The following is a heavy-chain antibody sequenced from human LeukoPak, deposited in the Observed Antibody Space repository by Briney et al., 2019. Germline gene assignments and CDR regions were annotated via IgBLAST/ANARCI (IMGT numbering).Heavy chain of an antibody. J-gene: IGHJ6*03. V-gene: IGHV4-61*02. D-gene: IGHD5-24*01. Sequence: SETLSLTCTVSGGSISSGSYYWSWIRQPAGKGLEWIGRIYTSGSTDYNPSLKSRVTISVDTSKNQFSLKLSSVTAADTAVYYCARDRAMDVWGKGTTVTVFS. CDR2: IYTSGST. CDR1: GGSISSGSYY. CDR3: ARDRAMDV.